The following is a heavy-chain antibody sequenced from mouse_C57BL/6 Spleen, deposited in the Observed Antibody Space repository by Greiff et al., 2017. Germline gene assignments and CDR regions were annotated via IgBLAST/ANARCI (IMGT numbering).Heavy chain of an antibody. V-gene: IGHV1-39*01. Sequence: VQLQQSGPELVKPGASVKISCKASGYSFTDYNMNWVKQSNGKSLEWIGVINTNYGTTSYNQKFKGKAPLTVDQSSSTAYMQLSSLTSEDSAVYYCARESYYINYSFAYWGQGTLVTVAA. CDR1: GYSFTDYN. J-gene: IGHJ3*01. CDR2: INTNYGTT. D-gene: IGHD2-5*01. CDR3: ARESYYINYSFAY.